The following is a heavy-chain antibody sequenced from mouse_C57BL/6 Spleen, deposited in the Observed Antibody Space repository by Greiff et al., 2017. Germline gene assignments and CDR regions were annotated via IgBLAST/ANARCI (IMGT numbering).Heavy chain of an antibody. V-gene: IGHV5-6*01. J-gene: IGHJ4*01. CDR2: ISSGGSYT. CDR3: ARQGYSSYAMDY. CDR1: GFTFSSYG. D-gene: IGHD2-12*01. Sequence: EVKLVESGGDLVKPGGSLKLSCAASGFTFSSYGMSWVRQTPDKRLEWVATISSGGSYTYYPDSVKGRFTISRDNAKNTLYLQMSSLKSEDTAMYYCARQGYSSYAMDYWGQGTSVTVSS.